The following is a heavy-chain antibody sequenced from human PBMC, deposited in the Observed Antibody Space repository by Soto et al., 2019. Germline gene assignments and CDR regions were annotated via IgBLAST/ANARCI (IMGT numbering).Heavy chain of an antibody. CDR1: GGSISSGY. CDR3: AACGGSCS. V-gene: IGHV4-59*01. D-gene: IGHD2-15*01. Sequence: SETLSLTCSVSGGSISSGYWTWIRHPPGKGLEWIGSIFYIGNTNYNPSLKSRVTISVDTSKNQFSLNLSSVTAADTAVYFCAACGGSCSWGQGTLVTVSS. J-gene: IGHJ4*02. CDR2: IFYIGNT.